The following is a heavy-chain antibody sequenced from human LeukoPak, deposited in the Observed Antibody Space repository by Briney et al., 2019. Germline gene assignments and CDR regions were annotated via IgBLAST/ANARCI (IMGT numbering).Heavy chain of an antibody. D-gene: IGHD5-18*01. Sequence: GGSLRLSCAASRFTFSSYWMHWVRQAPGKGLVWVSRINSDGSSTSYADSVKGRFTISRDNAKNTLYLQMNSLRAEDTAVYYCASGVQLWSSTFDYWGQGTLVTVSS. CDR3: ASGVQLWSSTFDY. CDR2: INSDGSST. J-gene: IGHJ4*02. CDR1: RFTFSSYW. V-gene: IGHV3-74*01.